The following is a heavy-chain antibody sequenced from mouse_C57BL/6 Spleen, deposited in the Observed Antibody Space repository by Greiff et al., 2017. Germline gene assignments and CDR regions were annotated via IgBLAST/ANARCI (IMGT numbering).Heavy chain of an antibody. D-gene: IGHD2-4*01. J-gene: IGHJ2*01. CDR2: ISSGSSTI. CDR1: GFTFSDYG. CDR3: AREDDYVYFDY. Sequence: EVKVVESGGGLVKPGGSLKLSCAASGFTFSDYGMHWVRQAPEKGLEWVAYISSGSSTIYYADTVKGRFTISRDNAKNTLFLQMTSLRSEDTAMYYCAREDDYVYFDYWGQGTTLTVSS. V-gene: IGHV5-17*01.